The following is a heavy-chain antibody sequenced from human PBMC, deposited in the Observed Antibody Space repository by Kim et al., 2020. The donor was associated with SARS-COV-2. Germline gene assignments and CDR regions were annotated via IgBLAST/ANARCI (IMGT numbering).Heavy chain of an antibody. CDR3: ARRRGDMITVSLYFDF. D-gene: IGHD3-16*01. CDR1: GYNFADYW. J-gene: IGHJ4*02. CDR2: IYPGDSHT. V-gene: IGHV5-51*01. Sequence: GESLKISCEISGYNFADYWIAWVRQVPGKGLEWMGIIYPGDSHTKYTPSFQGQVTISADKSINTAYLQWDSLEASDPAMYYCARRRGDMITVSLYFDFWGQGTVVSVSS.